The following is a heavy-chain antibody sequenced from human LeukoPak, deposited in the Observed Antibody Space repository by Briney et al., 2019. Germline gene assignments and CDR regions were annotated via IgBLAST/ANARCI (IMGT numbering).Heavy chain of an antibody. J-gene: IGHJ5*02. CDR2: INADGSAT. CDR3: VRGALRDCSYTSCTRGNWFDP. V-gene: IGHV3-74*01. D-gene: IGHD2-2*01. CDR1: GCTFSSHW. Sequence: GGSLRLSCAASGCTFSSHWMHWVRQAPEKGLVGVSHINADGSATYYAASVKGRFTISRDNARNTLYLQMHSLTAEDTGVYYCVRGALRDCSYTSCTRGNWFDPWGQGTLVTVSS.